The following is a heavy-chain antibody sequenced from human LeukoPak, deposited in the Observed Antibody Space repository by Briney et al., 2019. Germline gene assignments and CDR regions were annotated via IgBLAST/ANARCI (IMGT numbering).Heavy chain of an antibody. CDR1: GITFSNYW. CDR2: ISYDGSNK. V-gene: IGHV3-30*18. D-gene: IGHD5-18*01. CDR3: AKPLYSYGYYFDY. Sequence: GGPLRLSCAASGITFSNYWMSWVRQAPGKGLEWVAVISYDGSNKYYADSVKGRFTISRDNSKNTLYLQMNSLRAEDTAVYYCAKPLYSYGYYFDYWGQGTLVTVSS. J-gene: IGHJ4*02.